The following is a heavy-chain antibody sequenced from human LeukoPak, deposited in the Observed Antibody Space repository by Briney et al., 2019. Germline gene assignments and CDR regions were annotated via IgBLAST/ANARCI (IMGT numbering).Heavy chain of an antibody. J-gene: IGHJ4*02. CDR1: GFTFDDYA. V-gene: IGHV3-9*03. CDR3: ARATGYSSGSVDY. CDR2: ISWNSGNV. D-gene: IGHD5-18*01. Sequence: GGSLRLSCVASGFTFDDYAMHWVRQGPGKGLEWVSGISWNSGNVGYADAVEGRFTISRDNVKSSLYLQMNSLRAEDMAFYYCARATGYSSGSVDYWGQGTLVTVFS.